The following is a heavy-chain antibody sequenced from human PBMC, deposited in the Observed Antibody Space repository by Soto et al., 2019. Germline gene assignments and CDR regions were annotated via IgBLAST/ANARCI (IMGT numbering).Heavy chain of an antibody. CDR3: ARVGGHFGAEDFAY. D-gene: IGHD2-21*02. CDR2: MNPDSGNT. Sequence: ASVKVSCKASGYNFTSYDINWVRQAPGQGLEWMGWMNPDSGNTGYAQKFQGRVTMTMKTSISTAYMELSSLRSEDTAVYYCARVGGHFGAEDFAYWGQGTLVTVSS. CDR1: GYNFTSYD. V-gene: IGHV1-8*01. J-gene: IGHJ4*02.